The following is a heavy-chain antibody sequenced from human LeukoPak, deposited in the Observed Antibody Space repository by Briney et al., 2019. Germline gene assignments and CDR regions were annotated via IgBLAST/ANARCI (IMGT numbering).Heavy chain of an antibody. CDR1: GFTFSDYY. D-gene: IGHD2-2*01. J-gene: IGHJ4*02. V-gene: IGHV3-11*04. CDR2: ISSSGSTI. CDR3: ARADCSSTSCYELDY. Sequence: VGSLRLSCAGSGFTFSDYYMSWIRQAPGKGLEWVSYISSSGSTIYYTDSVKGRFTISRDNAKNSLYLQMNSLRADDTAVYYCARADCSSTSCYELDYWGQGTLVTVSS.